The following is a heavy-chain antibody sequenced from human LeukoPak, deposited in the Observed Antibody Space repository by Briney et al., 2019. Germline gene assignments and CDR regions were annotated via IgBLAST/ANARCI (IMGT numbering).Heavy chain of an antibody. V-gene: IGHV3-30*02. CDR1: GFTFSSYA. Sequence: PGGSLRLSCTASGFTFSSYAMHWVRQAPGKGLEWVAFIRYDGSNKYYTDSVKGRFTISRDNSKNTLYLQMNSPRAEDTAVYYCAKGRGWEASYYYYYMDVWGKGTTVTISS. J-gene: IGHJ6*03. CDR2: IRYDGSNK. D-gene: IGHD1-26*01. CDR3: AKGRGWEASYYYYYMDV.